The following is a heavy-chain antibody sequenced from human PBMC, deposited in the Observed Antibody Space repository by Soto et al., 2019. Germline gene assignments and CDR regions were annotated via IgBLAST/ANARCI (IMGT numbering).Heavy chain of an antibody. CDR3: ARGEQYRGRIFDF. Sequence: SQTLSLTCAITGDSVSSNSAGWSWVRQSPSRGLEWLGRTYYRSKWYYEYAVSVRGRITINPDTSKNQYSLQLNSVTPEDTAVYFFARGEQYRGRIFDFCGQGTLLTGSS. V-gene: IGHV6-1*01. J-gene: IGHJ4*01. D-gene: IGHD1-26*01. CDR2: TYYRSKWYY. CDR1: GDSVSSNSAG.